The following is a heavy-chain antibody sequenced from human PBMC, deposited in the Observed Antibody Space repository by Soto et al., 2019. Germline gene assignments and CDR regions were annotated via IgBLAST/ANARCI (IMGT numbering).Heavy chain of an antibody. J-gene: IGHJ4*02. V-gene: IGHV1-3*01. CDR3: ARGRTYSSGFYFDY. D-gene: IGHD6-19*01. Sequence: ASVKVSCKASGYTFTSYAMHWLRQAPGQRLEWMGWINAGNGNTKYSQKFQGRVTITRDTSASTAYMELSSLRSEDTAVYYCARGRTYSSGFYFDYWGQGTLVTVSS. CDR2: INAGNGNT. CDR1: GYTFTSYA.